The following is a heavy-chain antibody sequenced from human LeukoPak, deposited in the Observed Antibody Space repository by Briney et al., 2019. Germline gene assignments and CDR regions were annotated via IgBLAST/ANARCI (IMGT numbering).Heavy chain of an antibody. CDR2: IYTSGST. CDR3: ARDGAYSSGWYKEAWFDP. V-gene: IGHV4-4*07. D-gene: IGHD6-19*01. CDR1: GGSISSYY. J-gene: IGHJ5*02. Sequence: SETLSLTCSVSGGSISSYYWGWIRQPAGKGLEWIGRIYTSGSTNYNPSLKSRVTMSVDTSKNQFSLKLSSVTAADTAVYYCARDGAYSSGWYKEAWFDPWGQGTLVTVSS.